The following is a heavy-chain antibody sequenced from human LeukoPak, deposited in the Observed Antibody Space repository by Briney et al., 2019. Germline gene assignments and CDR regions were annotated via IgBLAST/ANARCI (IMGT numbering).Heavy chain of an antibody. CDR2: ISGSGGGT. CDR3: AKDLGRYRNNYFDY. D-gene: IGHD1-26*01. V-gene: IGHV3-23*01. CDR1: GFTFNSYA. J-gene: IGHJ4*02. Sequence: GGSLRLSCAASGFTFNSYAMSWVRQAPEKGLEWVATISGSGGGTYYADSVKGRFTISRDDSKNTLYLQMNSLRAEDTAVYYCAKDLGRYRNNYFDYWGQATLVPVSS.